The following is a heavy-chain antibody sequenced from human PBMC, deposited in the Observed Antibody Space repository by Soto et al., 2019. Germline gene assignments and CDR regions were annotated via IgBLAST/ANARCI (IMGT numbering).Heavy chain of an antibody. J-gene: IGHJ6*03. Sequence: ASGEVSCKASGYTFTSYDINWVRQATGQALEWMGWMNPNSGNTGNAQKFQGRVTMTRNTSISTAYMELSSLRSEDTAVYYCARGVRIVLMVYAYYYMDVWGKGTTVTVSS. CDR2: MNPNSGNT. D-gene: IGHD2-8*01. CDR3: ARGVRIVLMVYAYYYMDV. CDR1: GYTFTSYD. V-gene: IGHV1-8*01.